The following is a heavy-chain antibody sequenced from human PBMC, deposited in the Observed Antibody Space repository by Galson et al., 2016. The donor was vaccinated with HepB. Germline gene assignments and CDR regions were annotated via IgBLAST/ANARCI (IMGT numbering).Heavy chain of an antibody. CDR3: ARDYYGTGRGDFDY. V-gene: IGHV3-21*01. CDR1: GFIFTSHS. D-gene: IGHD3-10*01. J-gene: IGHJ4*02. Sequence: SLRLSCAASGFIFTSHSMNWVRQAPGKGLEWIASISGSSRHIFYADSLRGRFTISRDDADNSVYLQMDSLRVEDTAVYYCARDYYGTGRGDFDYWGQGTLVTVSS. CDR2: ISGSSRHI.